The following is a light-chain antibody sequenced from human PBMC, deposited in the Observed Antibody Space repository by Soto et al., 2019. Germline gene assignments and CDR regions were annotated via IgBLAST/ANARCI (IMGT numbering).Light chain of an antibody. J-gene: IGKJ1*01. Sequence: EIVLKQSPGTLYLSPGERATLSCRASETVRSSNLAWYQQKPGQAPTVLIYGASSRATGIPDRFSGSGSGTDFTLTISRLEPEDFAMYYCQQYGSSPRTFGQGTKVEIK. V-gene: IGKV3-20*01. CDR1: ETVRSSN. CDR2: GAS. CDR3: QQYGSSPRT.